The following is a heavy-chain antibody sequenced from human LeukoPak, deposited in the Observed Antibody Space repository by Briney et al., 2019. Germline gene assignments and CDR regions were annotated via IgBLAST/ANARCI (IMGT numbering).Heavy chain of an antibody. J-gene: IGHJ4*02. D-gene: IGHD3-22*01. V-gene: IGHV1-69*04. CDR1: GGTFSSYA. CDR3: ARATVHYYDSSGYYGPDDY. Sequence: ASVKVSCTASGGTFSSYAISWVRQAPGQGLEWMGRIIPILGIANYAQKFQGRVTITADKSTSTAYMELSSLRSEDTAVYYCARATVHYYDSSGYYGPDDYWGQGTLVTVSS. CDR2: IIPILGIA.